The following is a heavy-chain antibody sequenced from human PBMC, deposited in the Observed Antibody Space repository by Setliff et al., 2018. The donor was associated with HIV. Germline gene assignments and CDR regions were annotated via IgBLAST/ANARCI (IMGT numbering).Heavy chain of an antibody. D-gene: IGHD5-18*01. CDR1: GFTFSSCW. Sequence: GESLRLSCAASGFTFSSCWVTWVRQGPGKGLEWVANIKQDGSEKYYVDSVKGRFTISRDHGKNSLYLQMNSLRVEDTAVYYCASSGYNYGGYYMDVWGKGTTVTVSS. V-gene: IGHV3-7*03. CDR2: IKQDGSEK. J-gene: IGHJ6*03. CDR3: ASSGYNYGGYYMDV.